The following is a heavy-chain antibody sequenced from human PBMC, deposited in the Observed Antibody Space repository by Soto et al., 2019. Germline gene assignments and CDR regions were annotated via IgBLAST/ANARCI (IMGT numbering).Heavy chain of an antibody. CDR2: ISWNSGSI. CDR1: GFTFDDYA. CDR3: AKDRGNYYDSSGYYDY. D-gene: IGHD3-22*01. V-gene: IGHV3-9*01. J-gene: IGHJ4*02. Sequence: PGGSLRLSCAASGFTFDDYAMHWVRQAPGKGLEWVSGISWNSGSIGYADSVKGRFTISRDNAKNSLYLQMNSLRAEDTALYYCAKDRGNYYDSSGYYDYWGQGTLVTVYS.